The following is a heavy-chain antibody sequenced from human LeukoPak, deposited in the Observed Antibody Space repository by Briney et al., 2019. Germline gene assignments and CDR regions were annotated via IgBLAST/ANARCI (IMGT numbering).Heavy chain of an antibody. J-gene: IGHJ4*02. Sequence: PGGSLRLSCAASGFTFSSYWMHWVRQAPGKGLMWVSGINSDGSSTSYADSVKGRFTISRDNAKNTLSLQMNSLRAEDTAVYYCVRETYSSSRDFDYWGQGTLVTVSS. CDR1: GFTFSSYW. V-gene: IGHV3-74*01. D-gene: IGHD6-6*01. CDR3: VRETYSSSRDFDY. CDR2: INSDGSST.